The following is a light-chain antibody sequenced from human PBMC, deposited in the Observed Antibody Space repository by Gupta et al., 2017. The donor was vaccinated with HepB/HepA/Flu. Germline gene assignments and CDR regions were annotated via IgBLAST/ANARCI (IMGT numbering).Light chain of an antibody. CDR3: CSYAGSSTFYV. V-gene: IGLV2-23*02. CDR1: SSDVGSYNL. J-gene: IGLJ1*01. Sequence: QSALTQPASVSGSPGQSITISCTGTSSDVGSYNLVSWYQQHPGKAPKLMIYEVSKRPSGLSDRFSGSKSGNTASLTISGLQSEDEADYYCCSYAGSSTFYVFGTGTKVTVL. CDR2: EVS.